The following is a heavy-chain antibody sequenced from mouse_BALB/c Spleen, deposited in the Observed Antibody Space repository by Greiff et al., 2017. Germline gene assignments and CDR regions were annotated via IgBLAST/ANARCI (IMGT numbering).Heavy chain of an antibody. CDR3: ARSKDYDYDGAMGY. Sequence: GRINPYNGATSYNQNFKDKASLTVDKSSSTAYMELHSLTSEDSAVYYCARSKDYDYDGAMGYWGQGTSVTVSS. V-gene: IGHV1-26*01. J-gene: IGHJ4*01. D-gene: IGHD2-4*01. CDR2: INPYNGAT.